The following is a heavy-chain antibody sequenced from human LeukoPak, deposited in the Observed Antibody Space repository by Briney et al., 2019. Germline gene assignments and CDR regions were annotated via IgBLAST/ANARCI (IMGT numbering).Heavy chain of an antibody. CDR3: ARETDSSGWPIDY. D-gene: IGHD6-19*01. Sequence: GGSLRLSCAASGFTFSSYSMNWVRQAPGKGLEWVAVIWYDGSNKYYADSVKGRFTISRDNSKNTLYLQMNSLRAEDTAVYYCARETDSSGWPIDYWGQGTLVTVSS. CDR1: GFTFSSYS. V-gene: IGHV3-33*08. CDR2: IWYDGSNK. J-gene: IGHJ4*02.